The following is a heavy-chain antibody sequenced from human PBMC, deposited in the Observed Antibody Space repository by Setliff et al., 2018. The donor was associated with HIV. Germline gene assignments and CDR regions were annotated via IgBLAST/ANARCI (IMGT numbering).Heavy chain of an antibody. CDR3: ASRVLGYCRSTSCLNWFDP. CDR2: IYYSGST. CDR1: GGSISRSSYY. D-gene: IGHD2-2*01. Sequence: SETLSLTCTVSGGSISRSSYYWGWIRQPPGKGLEWIGSIYYSGSTYYNPSLKSRVTISVDASKNQVSLKLSSVTAADTAVYYCASRVLGYCRSTSCLNWFDPWGQGTLVTVSS. V-gene: IGHV4-39*01. J-gene: IGHJ5*02.